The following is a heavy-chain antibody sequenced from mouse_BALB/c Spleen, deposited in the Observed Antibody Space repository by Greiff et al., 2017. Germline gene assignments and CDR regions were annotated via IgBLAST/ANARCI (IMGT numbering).Heavy chain of an antibody. CDR3: ARKGYAHAMDY. J-gene: IGHJ4*01. CDR1: GYTFTDYA. CDR2: ISTYYGDA. Sequence: VQLQQSGAELVRPGVSVKISCKGSGYTFTDYAMHWVKQSHAKSLEWIGVISTYYGDASYNQKFKGKATMTVDKSSSTAYMELARLTSEDSAIYYCARKGYAHAMDYWGQGTSVTVSS. V-gene: IGHV1S137*01. D-gene: IGHD2-14*01.